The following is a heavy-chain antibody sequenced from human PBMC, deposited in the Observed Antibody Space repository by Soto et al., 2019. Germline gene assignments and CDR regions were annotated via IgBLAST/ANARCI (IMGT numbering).Heavy chain of an antibody. D-gene: IGHD3-10*01. J-gene: IGHJ5*02. Sequence: SSETLSLTCTVSGGSIRSYYWTWIRQPPGKGLEWIGYIYYSGSTSYNPSLKSRVTISVDTSKNQFSLKLSSVTAADTAVYYWGRLLWSHSNWLDHWGQGTLVTVSS. CDR1: GGSIRSYY. CDR3: GRLLWSHSNWLDH. CDR2: IYYSGST. V-gene: IGHV4-59*08.